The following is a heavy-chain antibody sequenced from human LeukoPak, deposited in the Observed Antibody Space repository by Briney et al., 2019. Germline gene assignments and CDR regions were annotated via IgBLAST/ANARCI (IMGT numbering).Heavy chain of an antibody. J-gene: IGHJ4*02. CDR2: VHYSGDT. CDR3: ARGSRDGYNSDY. D-gene: IGHD5-24*01. V-gene: IGHV4-59*08. Sequence: SETLSLTCTVSGDSVSGVYWSWIRQPPGKGLEWIGYVHYSGDTNYNPSLKSRVTMSLDTSKNQVSLRLSSVTAADTAVYYCARGSRDGYNSDYWGQGTLVTVSS. CDR1: GDSVSGVY.